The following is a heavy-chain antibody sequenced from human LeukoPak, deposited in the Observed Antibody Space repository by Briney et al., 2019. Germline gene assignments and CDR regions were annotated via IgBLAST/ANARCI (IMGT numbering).Heavy chain of an antibody. J-gene: IGHJ3*02. V-gene: IGHV1-2*02. CDR1: GYTLTAYY. CDR2: TNPNSGGS. Sequence: ASVKVSCKASGYTLTAYYMHWVRQAPGQGLEWMGWTNPNSGGSNSAQKFQGRVTMTRDTSLNTAYMELSRLTSDDTAVYFCASERLNNAFDIWGQGTMVTVSS. D-gene: IGHD1-14*01. CDR3: ASERLNNAFDI.